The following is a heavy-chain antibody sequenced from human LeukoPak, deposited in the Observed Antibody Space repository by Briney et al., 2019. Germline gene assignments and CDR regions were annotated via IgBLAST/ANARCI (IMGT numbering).Heavy chain of an antibody. Sequence: GASVKVSCKASGFTFTSSAMQWVRQARGQRFEWIGWIVVGSGNTNYAQKFQERVTITRDMSTSTAYMELSSLRSEDTAVYYCAAFALGSGPDGAFDIWGQGTMVTVSS. CDR2: IVVGSGNT. D-gene: IGHD6-19*01. CDR3: AAFALGSGPDGAFDI. J-gene: IGHJ3*02. V-gene: IGHV1-58*02. CDR1: GFTFTSSA.